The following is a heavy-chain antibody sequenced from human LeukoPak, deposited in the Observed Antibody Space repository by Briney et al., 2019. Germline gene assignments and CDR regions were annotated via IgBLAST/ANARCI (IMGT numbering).Heavy chain of an antibody. J-gene: IGHJ5*02. Sequence: GGSLRLSCAASGFTFSSYAMGWVRQAPGKGLEWVSAIGGSAAYTYSADSVKGRFTISRDNSKNTLYLQMNSLRVEDTAVYYCARGGIYDFRRFDPWGQGTLVTVSS. V-gene: IGHV3-23*01. D-gene: IGHD3-3*01. CDR1: GFTFSSYA. CDR2: IGGSAAYT. CDR3: ARGGIYDFRRFDP.